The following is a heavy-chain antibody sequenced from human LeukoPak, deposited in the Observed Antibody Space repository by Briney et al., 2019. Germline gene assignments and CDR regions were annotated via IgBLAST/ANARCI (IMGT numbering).Heavy chain of an antibody. CDR1: GFTFSSYS. Sequence: PGGSLRLSCAASGFTFSSYSMNWVRQAPGKGLEWVSYISSSSSTIYYADSVKGRFTISRDNAKNSLYLQMNSLRAEDTAVYYCARDTGYCSSTSCYFWFDLWGQGTLVTVSS. D-gene: IGHD2-2*01. V-gene: IGHV3-48*01. CDR3: ARDTGYCSSTSCYFWFDL. CDR2: ISSSSSTI. J-gene: IGHJ5*02.